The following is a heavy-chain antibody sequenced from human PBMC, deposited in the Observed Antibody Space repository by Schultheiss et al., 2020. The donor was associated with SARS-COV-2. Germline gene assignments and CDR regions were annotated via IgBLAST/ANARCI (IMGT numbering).Heavy chain of an antibody. V-gene: IGHV4-39*07. D-gene: IGHD3-22*01. CDR3: ARGGYYDIIDAFDI. Sequence: SQTLSLTCTVSGGSISRSGYYWGWIRQSPGKGLEWIGSMFYTDNTYYNPPLKSRVTISVDTSKNQFSLKLSSVTAADTAVYYCARGGYYDIIDAFDIWGQGTMVTVSS. J-gene: IGHJ3*02. CDR2: MFYTDNT. CDR1: GGSISRSGYY.